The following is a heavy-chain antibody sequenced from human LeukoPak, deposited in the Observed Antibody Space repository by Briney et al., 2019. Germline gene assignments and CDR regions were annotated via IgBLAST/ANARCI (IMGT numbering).Heavy chain of an antibody. V-gene: IGHV4-31*03. CDR2: IYYSGST. D-gene: IGHD3-10*01. Sequence: SETLSLTCTVSGGSISSGGYYWSWIRQHPGKGLEWIGYIYYSGSTYYNPSLKSRVTISVDTSKNQFSLKPSSVTAADTAVYYCARDSSHYGAGSHDYWGQGTLVIVSS. CDR3: ARDSSHYGAGSHDY. CDR1: GGSISSGGYY. J-gene: IGHJ4*02.